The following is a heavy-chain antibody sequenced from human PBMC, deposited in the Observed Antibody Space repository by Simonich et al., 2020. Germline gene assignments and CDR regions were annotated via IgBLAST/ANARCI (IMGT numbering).Heavy chain of an antibody. Sequence: QLQLQESGPGLVKPSETLSLTCTVSGGSISSSSYYWGWIRPPPGKGLGWIGSIYYSGRTYYNPSLKSRVTISVDTSKNQFSLKLSSVTAADTAVYYCARWAYSSSYFDYWGQGTLVTVSS. D-gene: IGHD6-6*01. V-gene: IGHV4-39*01. J-gene: IGHJ4*02. CDR3: ARWAYSSSYFDY. CDR1: GGSISSSSYY. CDR2: IYYSGRT.